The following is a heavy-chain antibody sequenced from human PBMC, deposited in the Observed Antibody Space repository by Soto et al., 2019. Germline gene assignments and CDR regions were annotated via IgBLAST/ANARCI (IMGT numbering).Heavy chain of an antibody. J-gene: IGHJ2*01. CDR2: IYPGDSDT. CDR3: ARGLYYYDSSGYRYYWYFDL. Sequence: PGESLKISCKGSGYSXXSYXXGWVRXMPGKSLEWMGIIYPGDSDTRYSPSFQGQVTISADKSISTAYLQWSSLKASDTAMYYCARGLYYYDSSGYRYYWYFDLWGRGTLVTVSS. CDR1: GYSXXSYX. D-gene: IGHD3-22*01. V-gene: IGHV5-51*01.